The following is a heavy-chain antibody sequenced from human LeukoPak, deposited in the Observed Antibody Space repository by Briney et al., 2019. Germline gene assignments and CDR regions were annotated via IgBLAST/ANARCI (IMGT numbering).Heavy chain of an antibody. D-gene: IGHD5-24*01. J-gene: IGHJ5*02. CDR3: ARVCDGLGTGPYNWFDP. CDR1: GGSISSGGYS. CDR2: IYHSGST. Sequence: SQTLSLTCAVSGGSISSGGYSWSWIRQPPGKGLEWIGYIYHSGSTYYNPSLKSRVTISVDRSKNQFSLKLSSVAAADTAVYYCARVCDGLGTGPYNWFDPWGQGTLVTVSS. V-gene: IGHV4-30-2*01.